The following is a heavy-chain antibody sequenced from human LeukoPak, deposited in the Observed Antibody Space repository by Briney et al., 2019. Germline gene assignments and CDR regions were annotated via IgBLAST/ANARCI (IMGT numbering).Heavy chain of an antibody. D-gene: IGHD4-11*01. CDR3: ASNYGG. CDR1: GFDFSNYW. V-gene: IGHV3-7*03. Sequence: GGSLRLSCAASGFDFSNYWMYWVRQAPGKGLEWVANIKQDGSEKYYVDSVRGRFAISRDNAKNSLSLQMNSLRAEDTAVYYCASNYGGWGQGTLVTVSS. J-gene: IGHJ4*02. CDR2: IKQDGSEK.